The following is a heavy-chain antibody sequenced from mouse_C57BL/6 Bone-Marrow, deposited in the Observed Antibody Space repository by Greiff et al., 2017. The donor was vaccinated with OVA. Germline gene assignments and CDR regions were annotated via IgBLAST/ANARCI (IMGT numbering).Heavy chain of an antibody. CDR1: GYTFTSYG. V-gene: IGHV1-81*01. Sequence: QVQLKESGAELARPGASVKLSCKASGYTFTSYGISWVKQRTGQGLEWIGEIYPRSGNTYYNEKFKGKATLTADKSSSTAYMELRSLPSEDSAVYFCARFTTVVEGDYWGQGTTLTVSS. J-gene: IGHJ2*01. CDR3: ARFTTVVEGDY. CDR2: IYPRSGNT. D-gene: IGHD1-1*01.